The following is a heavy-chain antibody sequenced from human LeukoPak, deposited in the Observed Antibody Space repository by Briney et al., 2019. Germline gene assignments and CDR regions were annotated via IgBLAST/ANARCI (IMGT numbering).Heavy chain of an antibody. CDR1: GFTFIGFW. Sequence: GGSLRLSCAASGFTFIGFWMSWVRQAPTRGREGVANIKYDGSDKRYVDSVKGRFTVSSDTPNNSLYLQMNSLRAEDTAVYYCVRGGGSFDSWGQGTLVTVSS. D-gene: IGHD3-16*01. CDR2: IKYDGSDK. CDR3: VRGGGSFDS. J-gene: IGHJ4*02. V-gene: IGHV3-7*04.